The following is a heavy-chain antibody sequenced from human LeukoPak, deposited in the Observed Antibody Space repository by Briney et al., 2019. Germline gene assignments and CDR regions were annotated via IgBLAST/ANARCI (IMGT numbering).Heavy chain of an antibody. D-gene: IGHD3-16*02. CDR2: VNPVSGGT. CDR1: GYTFTGYH. Sequence: ASVKVSCKASGYTFTGYHMHWVRQAPGQGLEWMGWVNPVSGGTSYAQKFQGRVTMTRDTSISTAYMELSRLRSDDTAVYYCARGFWFGGVIDHFDYWGQGALVTVSS. CDR3: ARGFWFGGVIDHFDY. J-gene: IGHJ4*02. V-gene: IGHV1-2*02.